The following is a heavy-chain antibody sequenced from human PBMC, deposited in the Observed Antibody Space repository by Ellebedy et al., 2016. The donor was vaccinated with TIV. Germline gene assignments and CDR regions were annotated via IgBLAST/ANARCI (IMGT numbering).Heavy chain of an antibody. CDR3: SRDDSFDY. Sequence: GESLKISCAASGFTFSSYWMLWVRQAPGKGLVWVSRINTDGSSTGYADSVKGRFTISRDNAKNTLYLQMNSLRAEDTAVYYCSRDDSFDYWGQGTLVTVSS. D-gene: IGHD2-21*01. V-gene: IGHV3-74*01. CDR2: INTDGSST. CDR1: GFTFSSYW. J-gene: IGHJ4*02.